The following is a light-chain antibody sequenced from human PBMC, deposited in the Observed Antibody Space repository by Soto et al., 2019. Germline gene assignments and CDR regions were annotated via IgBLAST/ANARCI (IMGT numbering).Light chain of an antibody. CDR3: QQYNNWPPWGT. CDR1: QSVSSN. V-gene: IGKV3-15*01. Sequence: EIVMTQSPATLSVSPGERATLSCRASQSVSSNLAWYQQKPGQAPRLLIYAASTRATGIPARFSGSGSGTEFTLTISSLQSEDFAVYYCQQYNNWPPWGTFGQGTKVEIK. CDR2: AAS. J-gene: IGKJ1*01.